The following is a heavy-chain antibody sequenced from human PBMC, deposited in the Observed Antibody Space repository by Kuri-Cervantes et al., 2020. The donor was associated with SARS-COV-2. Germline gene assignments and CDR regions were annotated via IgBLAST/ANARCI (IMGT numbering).Heavy chain of an antibody. V-gene: IGHV1-69*13. Sequence: SVKVSCKASGYTFTSYGISWVRQAPGQGLEWMGGIIPIFGTANYAQKFQGRVTITADESTSTAYMELSSLRSEDTAVYYCARGVGSSGWYPLGGYYYYYMDVWGKGTTVTVSS. CDR2: IIPIFGTA. D-gene: IGHD6-19*01. CDR1: GYTFTSYG. J-gene: IGHJ6*03. CDR3: ARGVGSSGWYPLGGYYYYYMDV.